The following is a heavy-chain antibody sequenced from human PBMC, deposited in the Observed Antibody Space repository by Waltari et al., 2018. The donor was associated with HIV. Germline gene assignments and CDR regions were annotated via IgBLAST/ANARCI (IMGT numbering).Heavy chain of an antibody. D-gene: IGHD6-6*01. CDR2: VYYGGGT. Sequence: QVQLQESGPGLLKPSETLALTCTVSNAPINVPYWNWIRQPPGKGLEWSGYVYYGGGTSYNPSLHNRVTISQDTSKNHFSLKLTSVTAADTAVYYCARSWRMSTRPHYFHGMDVWGQGTTVTVSS. CDR3: ARSWRMSTRPHYFHGMDV. J-gene: IGHJ6*02. CDR1: NAPINVPY. V-gene: IGHV4-59*11.